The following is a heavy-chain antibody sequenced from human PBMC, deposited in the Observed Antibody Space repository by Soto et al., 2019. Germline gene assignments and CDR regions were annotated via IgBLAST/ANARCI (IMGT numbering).Heavy chain of an antibody. Sequence: EVQLVESGGGLIQPGGSLRLSCAASGFTVSSNYMSWVRQAPGKGLEWVSVIYSGGSTYYADSMKGRFTSSRDNSKTTLYLQMHSLSAEDTAVYYGARCRVESGYPEYFPHWGQGTLVTVSS. V-gene: IGHV3-53*01. J-gene: IGHJ1*01. D-gene: IGHD3-22*01. CDR2: IYSGGST. CDR3: ARCRVESGYPEYFPH. CDR1: GFTVSSNY.